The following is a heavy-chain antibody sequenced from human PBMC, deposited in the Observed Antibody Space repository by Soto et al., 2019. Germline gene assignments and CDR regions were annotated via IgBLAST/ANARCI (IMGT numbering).Heavy chain of an antibody. CDR1: GYKFSSHG. V-gene: IGHV3-33*01. CDR2: IWFDGSKK. Sequence: QVQLVESGGGVVRPGMSLTLSCAASGYKFSSHGMHRVRQAEGKGLEWVAAIWFDGSKKYYADSVKGRFTISRDDSTSTMYLQMNSLRAEDTAVYYCARDPSRSFDIWGQGTTVTVSS. CDR3: ARDPSRSFDI. J-gene: IGHJ3*02.